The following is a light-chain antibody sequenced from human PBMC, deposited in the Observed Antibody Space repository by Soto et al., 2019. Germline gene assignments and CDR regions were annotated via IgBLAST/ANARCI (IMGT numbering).Light chain of an antibody. V-gene: IGLV2-14*01. Sequence: QSALTQPASGSGSPGQSITISCTGTSSGVGGYNYVSWYQQHPGKAPKLMIYDVSNRPSGVSNRFSGSKSGNTASLTISGLQAEDEADYYCSSYTSSSTYVFGTGTKLTVL. J-gene: IGLJ1*01. CDR1: SSGVGGYNY. CDR2: DVS. CDR3: SSYTSSSTYV.